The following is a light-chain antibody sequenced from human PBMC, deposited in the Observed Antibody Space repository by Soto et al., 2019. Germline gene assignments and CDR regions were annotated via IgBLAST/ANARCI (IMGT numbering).Light chain of an antibody. Sequence: DMGLPPSPAPLSSLPGSGTINCRTSQSVFDSYNDNTKLAWYQQRPGQPPKLLIYRTSTREAGVPARFSGSGSETDFTLTISGVEAEDFAVYYCHQRHSSPLTFGQGTKVDIK. V-gene: IGKV4-1*01. CDR3: HQRHSSPLT. CDR1: QSVFDSYNDNTK. CDR2: RTS. J-gene: IGKJ1*01.